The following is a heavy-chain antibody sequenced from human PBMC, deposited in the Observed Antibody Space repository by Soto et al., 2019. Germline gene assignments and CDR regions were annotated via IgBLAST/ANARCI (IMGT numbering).Heavy chain of an antibody. CDR3: AKVPYDSSGYYYLDY. CDR2: ISGSGAST. V-gene: IGHV3-23*01. Sequence: PGGSLRLSCAASGFTFSSYAMIWVRQAPGKGLEWVSGISGSGASTYYADSVKGRSTVSRDNSKNTLYLQMNSLRAEDTAVYYCAKVPYDSSGYYYLDYWGQGTLVTVSS. J-gene: IGHJ4*02. D-gene: IGHD3-22*01. CDR1: GFTFSSYA.